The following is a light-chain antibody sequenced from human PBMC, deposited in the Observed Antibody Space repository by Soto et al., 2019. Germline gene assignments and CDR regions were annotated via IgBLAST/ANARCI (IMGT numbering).Light chain of an antibody. CDR3: QQYHIWPPIT. Sequence: EIVMTQSPATLSVSPGERATLSCRASQTISSNLAWYQQKPGQAPRLLIYSASTRATGIPARFSGSGSGTEFTLTISSLQSEDFAVYYCQQYHIWPPITFGQGTRLEMK. CDR1: QTISSN. CDR2: SAS. V-gene: IGKV3-15*01. J-gene: IGKJ5*01.